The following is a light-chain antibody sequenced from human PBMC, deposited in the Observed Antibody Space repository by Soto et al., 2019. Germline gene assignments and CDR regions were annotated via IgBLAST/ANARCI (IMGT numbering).Light chain of an antibody. J-gene: IGKJ1*01. V-gene: IGKV3-20*01. Sequence: IVLTHSPGTLSLSPGERATLSCKSNQSVSSSYLVWHQQKPGQAPRLLIYAASRRATGIPDRFSGSGSGTDFTLTISRLEPEDFEVYYCQQYGSAPWTFGQGTKVDIK. CDR3: QQYGSAPWT. CDR2: AAS. CDR1: QSVSSSY.